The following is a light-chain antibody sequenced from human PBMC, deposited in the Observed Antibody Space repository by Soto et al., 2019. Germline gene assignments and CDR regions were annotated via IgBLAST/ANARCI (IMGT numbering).Light chain of an antibody. CDR1: SSDVGGYNL. J-gene: IGLJ1*01. Sequence: QSVLTQPASVSGSPGQSITISCTGTSSDVGGYNLVSWYQQHPGKAPKVMIYEGSKRPSGVSNRFSGSKSGNTASLTISGLQAEDEADYYCCSYAGSSTYVFGTGTKVNVL. CDR2: EGS. V-gene: IGLV2-23*01. CDR3: CSYAGSSTYV.